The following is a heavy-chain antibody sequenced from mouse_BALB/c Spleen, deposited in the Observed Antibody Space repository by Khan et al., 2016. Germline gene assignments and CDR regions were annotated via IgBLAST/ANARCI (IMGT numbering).Heavy chain of an antibody. V-gene: IGHV9-3-1*01. CDR3: ASSDEAWFAY. Sequence: QIQLVQSGPELKKPGETVKISCKASGYTFTNYGMNWVKQAPGKGLKWMGWINTYTGEPTYADDFKGRFAFSLETSASTAYLQINNLKNEDTATXFCASSDEAWFAYWGQGTLVTVSA. CDR1: GYTFTNYG. J-gene: IGHJ3*01. CDR2: INTYTGEP.